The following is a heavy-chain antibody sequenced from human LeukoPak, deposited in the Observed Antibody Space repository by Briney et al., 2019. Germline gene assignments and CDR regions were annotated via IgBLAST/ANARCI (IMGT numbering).Heavy chain of an antibody. Sequence: SETLSLTCTVSAGSISSYYWSWIRQPPGKGLEWIGYIYYSGSTNYNPSLKSRVTISVDTSKNQFSLKLSSVTAADTAVYYCVRLYSGYGAYYYYYGMDVWGKGTTVTVSS. CDR2: IYYSGST. J-gene: IGHJ6*04. CDR1: AGSISSYY. CDR3: VRLYSGYGAYYYYYGMDV. V-gene: IGHV4-59*01. D-gene: IGHD5-12*01.